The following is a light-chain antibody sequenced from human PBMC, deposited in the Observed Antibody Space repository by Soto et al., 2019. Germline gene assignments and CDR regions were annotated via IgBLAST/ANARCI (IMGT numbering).Light chain of an antibody. CDR2: RNN. CDR3: AAWDDSLNGHYV. CDR1: SSKNGSNT. Sequence: QSALTQPPSGSGTPGPRGTISCSGSSSKNGSNTVNWYQQLPGTAPKLLIYRNNQRPSGVPDRFSGSKSGTSASLAISGLQSEDEADYYCAAWDDSLNGHYVFGTGTKVTVL. J-gene: IGLJ1*01. V-gene: IGLV1-44*01.